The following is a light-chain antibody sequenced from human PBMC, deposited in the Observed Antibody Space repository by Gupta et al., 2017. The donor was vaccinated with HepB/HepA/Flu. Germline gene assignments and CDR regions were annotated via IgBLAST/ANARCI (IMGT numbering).Light chain of an antibody. V-gene: IGKV1-5*03. CDR1: QSISSW. J-gene: IGKJ4*01. Sequence: DIQMTQSPSTLSASVGDRVTITCRASQSISSWLAWYQQKLGKAPKLLIYKASSLESGVPSRFGGSGSGTEFTLTISSLQPDDFATYYCQQYNSYSGFGGGTKVEIK. CDR2: KAS. CDR3: QQYNSYSG.